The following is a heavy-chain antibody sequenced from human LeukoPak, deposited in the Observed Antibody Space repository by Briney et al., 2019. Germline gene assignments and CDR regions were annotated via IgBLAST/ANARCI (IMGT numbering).Heavy chain of an antibody. Sequence: LPGESLRLSCTASGFTLSAHWMTWVRQAPGKGLEWVANIKQDGSAKYYVDSVKGRFTISRDNSKNTVYLQMNSLRVEDTAVYYCARGDGVYVYWGQGTLVTVSS. J-gene: IGHJ4*02. D-gene: IGHD5/OR15-5a*01. CDR1: GFTLSAHW. V-gene: IGHV3-7*05. CDR2: IKQDGSAK. CDR3: ARGDGVYVY.